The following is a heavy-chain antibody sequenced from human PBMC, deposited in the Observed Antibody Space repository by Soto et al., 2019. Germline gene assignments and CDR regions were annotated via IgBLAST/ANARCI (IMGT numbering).Heavy chain of an antibody. CDR2: IKDGGYT. CDR3: ARGQEGVVATH. Sequence: QVQLQQWGAGLLKPSETLSLNCAVNGGSLSGYYWSWIRQPPGKGLEWIGEIKDGGYTNYSPSLKSXXTXSXDTSNNQFSLRLNSVTAADTGLYYCARGQEGVVATHWDQGALVTVSS. J-gene: IGHJ4*02. D-gene: IGHD5-12*01. V-gene: IGHV4-34*01. CDR1: GGSLSGYY.